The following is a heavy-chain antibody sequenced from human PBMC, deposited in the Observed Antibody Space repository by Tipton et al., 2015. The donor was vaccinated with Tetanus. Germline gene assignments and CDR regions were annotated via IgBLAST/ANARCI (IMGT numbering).Heavy chain of an antibody. CDR1: GHNSRSYW. CDR2: IYSGDSEA. D-gene: IGHD3-10*01. V-gene: IGHV5-51*01. Sequence: VQLVQSGAEVKKPGESLKMSCKISGHNSRSYWINWVRQMPGKGLEWMGIIYSGDSEATYSPSFQGQVTISLDKSISTAYLHWSSLRASDTAIYFCARLPKHYSASGSTWGQGTQVTVSS. CDR3: ARLPKHYSASGST. J-gene: IGHJ5*02.